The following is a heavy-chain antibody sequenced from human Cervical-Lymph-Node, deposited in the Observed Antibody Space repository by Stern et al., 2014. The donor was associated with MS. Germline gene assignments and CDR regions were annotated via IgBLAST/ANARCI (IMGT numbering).Heavy chain of an antibody. CDR1: GDSINSGDFH. CDR3: ARMKTGLRENRGFDF. D-gene: IGHD4-17*01. CDR2: IYYSGRN. V-gene: IGHV4-30-4*01. J-gene: IGHJ4*02. Sequence: QVQLQESGPGLVKPSETLSLTCTVSGDSINSGDFHWIWVRQSPGKGLEWIGYIYYSGRNYNNPSLKSRVTMSIDTSTNQFSLNLTSVTAADTALYFCARMKTGLRENRGFDFWGQGTQVTVSS.